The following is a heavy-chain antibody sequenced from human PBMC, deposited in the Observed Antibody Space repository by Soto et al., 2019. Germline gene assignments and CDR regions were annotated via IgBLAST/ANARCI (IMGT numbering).Heavy chain of an antibody. CDR3: ARAPIAAAGTHYYYGMDV. CDR2: TYYRSKWYN. J-gene: IGHJ6*02. V-gene: IGHV6-1*01. CDR1: GDSVSSNSAA. Sequence: SQTLSLTCAISGDSVSSNSAAWNWIRQSPSRGLEWLGRTYYRSKWYNDYAVSVKSRITINPDTSKNQFSLQLNSVTPEGTAVYYCARAPIAAAGTHYYYGMDVWGQGTTVTVSS. D-gene: IGHD6-13*01.